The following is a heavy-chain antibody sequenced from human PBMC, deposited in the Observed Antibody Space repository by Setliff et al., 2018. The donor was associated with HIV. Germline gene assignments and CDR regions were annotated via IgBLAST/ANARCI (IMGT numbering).Heavy chain of an antibody. CDR1: GGSISSGSYY. V-gene: IGHV4-61*02. D-gene: IGHD5-12*01. CDR3: AREATITSGYSGYAPPYFDY. J-gene: IGHJ4*02. Sequence: SSETLSLTCTVSGGSISSGSYYWSWIRQPAGKGLEWIGRIYTNGNTNYNPSLKSRVTISIDTSKNQFSPKLNSVTAADTAVYYCAREATITSGYSGYAPPYFDYWGQGTLVTVSS. CDR2: IYTNGNT.